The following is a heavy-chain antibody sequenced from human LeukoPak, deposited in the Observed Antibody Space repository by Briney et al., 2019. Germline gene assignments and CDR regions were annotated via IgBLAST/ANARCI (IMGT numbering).Heavy chain of an antibody. CDR1: GGSISSYY. D-gene: IGHD6-13*01. CDR2: THDSGNS. J-gene: IGHJ4*02. CDR3: ARGRSAAPADY. V-gene: IGHV4-59*13. Sequence: SETLSLTCTVSGGSISSYYWSWIRQPPGKGLEWIGYTHDSGNSNYNPSLRSRVTISIDTSKNQFSLKLTSVTAADTAVYYCARGRSAAPADYWGQGTLVTVSS.